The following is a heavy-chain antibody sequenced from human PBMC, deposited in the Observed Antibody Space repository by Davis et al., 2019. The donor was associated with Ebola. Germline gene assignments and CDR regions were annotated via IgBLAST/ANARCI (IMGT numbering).Heavy chain of an antibody. CDR3: AKDLVVPAAIRLYYYYYGMDV. Sequence: GGSLRLSCAASGFTFSSYGMHWVRQAPGKGLEWVAVISYDGSNKYYADSVKGRFTISRDNSKNTLYLQMNSLRAEDTAVYYCAKDLVVPAAIRLYYYYYGMDVWGQGTTVTVSS. CDR2: ISYDGSNK. D-gene: IGHD2-2*02. CDR1: GFTFSSYG. J-gene: IGHJ6*02. V-gene: IGHV3-30*18.